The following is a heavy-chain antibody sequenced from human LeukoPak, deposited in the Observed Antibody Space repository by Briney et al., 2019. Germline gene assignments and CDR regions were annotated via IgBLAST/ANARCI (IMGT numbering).Heavy chain of an antibody. V-gene: IGHV3-7*01. J-gene: IGHJ4*02. CDR2: IKEDGSEK. D-gene: IGHD6-13*01. Sequence: PGGSLRLSCAASAFTFSSYWMTWVRQAPGKGLEWVAHIKEDGSEKYYVDSVKGRFTISRDNAKNSLYLQMNSLRAEDTAVYYCARGGYSSSWYISRDYWGQGTLVTVSS. CDR3: ARGGYSSSWYISRDY. CDR1: AFTFSSYW.